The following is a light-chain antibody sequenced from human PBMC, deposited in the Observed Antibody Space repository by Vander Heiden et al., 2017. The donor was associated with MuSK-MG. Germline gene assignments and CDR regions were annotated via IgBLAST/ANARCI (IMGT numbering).Light chain of an antibody. CDR1: SGSIASNY. V-gene: IGLV6-57*01. CDR3: QSYDSSNQVV. J-gene: IGLJ2*01. CDR2: EDN. Sequence: NFMLTQPHSVSESPRKTVTISCTRSSGSIASNYVQWYQQRPGSSPTTVIYEDNQRPSGVPDRFSGSIDSSSNSASLTISGLKTEDEADDYCQSYDSSNQVVFGGGTKLTVL.